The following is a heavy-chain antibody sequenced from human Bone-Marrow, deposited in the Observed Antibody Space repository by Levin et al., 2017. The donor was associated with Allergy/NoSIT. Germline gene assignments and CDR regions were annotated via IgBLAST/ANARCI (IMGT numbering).Heavy chain of an antibody. CDR2: IKQDGSEK. CDR3: ARDKASMYDSFTGYYIRSYAFDS. CDR1: GFTVSSYW. D-gene: IGHD3-9*01. Sequence: GGSLRLSCAASGFTVSSYWMSWVRQAPGKGLEWVANIKQDGSEKYYVDSVKGRFTISRDNAKNSLYLQMNSLRAEDTAVYYCARDKASMYDSFTGYYIRSYAFDSWGHGTMVTVSS. J-gene: IGHJ3*02. V-gene: IGHV3-7*01.